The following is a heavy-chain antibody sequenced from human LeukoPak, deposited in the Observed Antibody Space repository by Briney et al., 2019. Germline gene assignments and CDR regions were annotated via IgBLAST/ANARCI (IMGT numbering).Heavy chain of an antibody. CDR2: IYHSGST. J-gene: IGHJ2*01. D-gene: IGHD4-23*01. CDR1: GGSTSISNSNW. CDR3: ARDLHGGNSFTSDWYFDL. Sequence: SETLSLTCAVSGGSTSISNSNWWSWVRQPPGKGLEWIGEIYHSGSTNYNPSLKSRVTISGDKSKNQFSLKLSSVTAADTAVYYCARDLHGGNSFTSDWYFDLWGRGTLVAVSS. V-gene: IGHV4-4*02.